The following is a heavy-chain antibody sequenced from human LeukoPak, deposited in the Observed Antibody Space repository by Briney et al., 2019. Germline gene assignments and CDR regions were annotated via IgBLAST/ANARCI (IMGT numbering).Heavy chain of an antibody. CDR3: ALLYYYDSSGYNPGDAFDI. Sequence: LSLTCAVYGGSFSGYYWSWIRQAPGKGLEWVSYISSSGSTIYYADSVKGRFTISRDNAKNSLYLQMNSLRAEDTAVYYCALLYYYDSSGYNPGDAFDIWGQGTMVTVSS. D-gene: IGHD3-22*01. CDR2: ISSSGSTI. V-gene: IGHV3-11*01. CDR1: GGSFSGYY. J-gene: IGHJ3*02.